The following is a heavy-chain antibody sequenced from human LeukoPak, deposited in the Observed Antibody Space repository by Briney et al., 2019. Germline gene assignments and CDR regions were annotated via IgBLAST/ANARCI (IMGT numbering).Heavy chain of an antibody. J-gene: IGHJ6*03. CDR2: ISWDGGST. D-gene: IGHD1-26*01. CDR3: AKDKIDRVRVGATDYYYYYMDV. CDR1: GFTFDDYA. Sequence: LAGGSLRLSCAASGFTFDDYAMHWVRHAPGKGLEWVSLISWDGGSTYYADSVKGRFTISRDNSKNSLYLQMNSLRAEDTALYYCAKDKIDRVRVGATDYYYYYMDVWGKGTTVTVSS. V-gene: IGHV3-43D*03.